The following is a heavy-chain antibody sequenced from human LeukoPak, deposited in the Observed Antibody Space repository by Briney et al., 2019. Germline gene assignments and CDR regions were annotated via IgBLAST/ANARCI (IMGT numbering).Heavy chain of an antibody. CDR1: GFTFSRYA. D-gene: IGHD1-26*01. CDR3: AKGRQYSGSYDAFDI. CDR2: ISGGGGST. V-gene: IGHV3-23*01. J-gene: IGHJ3*02. Sequence: GGSLRLSCAASGFTFSRYAMSWVRQAPGKGLEWVSGISGGGGSTYYADSVKGRLTISRDNSKNTLYLQMNSLRAEDTAVYYCAKGRQYSGSYDAFDIWGQGKMVTVSS.